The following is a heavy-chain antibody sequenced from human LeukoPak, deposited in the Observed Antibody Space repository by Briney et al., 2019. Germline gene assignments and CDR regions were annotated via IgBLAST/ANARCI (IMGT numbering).Heavy chain of an antibody. Sequence: GGSLRLSCAASGFTFSSYWMHWVRQAPGKGLVWVSRINSDGSSINYADSVKGRFTVSRDYAKNTLFLQMNNLRTEDTALYFCATARNFRFEYWGQGSLVIVSA. J-gene: IGHJ4*02. CDR3: ATARNFRFEY. CDR2: INSDGSSI. CDR1: GFTFSSYW. D-gene: IGHD1-7*01. V-gene: IGHV3-74*01.